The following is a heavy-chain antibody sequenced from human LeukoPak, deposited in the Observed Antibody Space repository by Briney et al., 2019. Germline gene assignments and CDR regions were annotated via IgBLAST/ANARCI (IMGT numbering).Heavy chain of an antibody. J-gene: IGHJ4*02. V-gene: IGHV3-30*03. CDR3: ARDGGRGTTVTIDY. D-gene: IGHD4-11*01. CDR1: GFTFSSYG. CDR2: ISYDGSNK. Sequence: GRSLRLSCAASGFTFSSYGMHWVRQAPGKGLEWVAVISYDGSNKYYADSVKGRFTISRDNSKNTLYLQMNSLRAEDTAVYYCARDGGRGTTVTIDYWGQGTLVTVSS.